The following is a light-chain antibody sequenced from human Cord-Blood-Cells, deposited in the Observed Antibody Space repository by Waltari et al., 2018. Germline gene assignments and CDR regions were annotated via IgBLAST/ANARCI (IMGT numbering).Light chain of an antibody. V-gene: IGKV1-9*01. CDR3: QQLKTSG. Sequence: DIQLTQSPSFLSASVGDRVTITCRASQGISSYLAWYQQKPGKAPKLLIYAASTLQRGVPSRFSGSGSGTEFTLTIISLQPEDFATYYCQQLKTSGFGQGTKVEIK. J-gene: IGKJ1*01. CDR2: AAS. CDR1: QGISSY.